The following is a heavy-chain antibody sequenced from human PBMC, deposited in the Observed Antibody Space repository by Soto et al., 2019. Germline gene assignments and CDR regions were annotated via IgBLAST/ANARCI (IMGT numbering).Heavy chain of an antibody. J-gene: IGHJ4*02. Sequence: SETLSLTCTVSGGSISSGDYYWSWIRQPPGKGLEWIGYIYYSGSTYYNPSLKSRLTISIDKSKKQFSLRLSSVTAADTAVYYCARGAPRGIIHDFDSWGQGFLVTVSS. CDR1: GGSISSGDYY. CDR3: ARGAPRGIIHDFDS. CDR2: IYYSGST. D-gene: IGHD3-10*01. V-gene: IGHV4-30-4*01.